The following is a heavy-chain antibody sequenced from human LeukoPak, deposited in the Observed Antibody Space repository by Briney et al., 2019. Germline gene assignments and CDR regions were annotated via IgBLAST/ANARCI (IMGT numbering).Heavy chain of an antibody. CDR2: IYYSGST. V-gene: IGHV4-59*01. CDR3: ARSYSGSYLNWFDP. D-gene: IGHD1-26*01. Sequence: PSETLSLTCTVSGGSISSYYWSWIRQPPGKGLEWIGYIYYSGSTNHNPSLKSRVTISVDTSKNQFSLKLSSVTAADTAVYYCARSYSGSYLNWFDPWGQGTLVTVSS. J-gene: IGHJ5*02. CDR1: GGSISSYY.